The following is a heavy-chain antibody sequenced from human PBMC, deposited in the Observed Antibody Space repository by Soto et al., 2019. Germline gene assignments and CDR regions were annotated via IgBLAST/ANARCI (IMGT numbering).Heavy chain of an antibody. V-gene: IGHV3-48*01. CDR1: GFSFSYSS. CDR2: ITSHSATI. Sequence: GGSLRLSCAASGFSFSYSSMNWVRQAPGKGLEWISYITSHSATIYYADSVKGRFTISRDNAKNSLFLQMDSLTAEDTAVYYCARDWWGSTWYYFDYWGQGTLVTVSS. CDR3: ARDWWGSTWYYFDY. J-gene: IGHJ4*02. D-gene: IGHD6-13*01.